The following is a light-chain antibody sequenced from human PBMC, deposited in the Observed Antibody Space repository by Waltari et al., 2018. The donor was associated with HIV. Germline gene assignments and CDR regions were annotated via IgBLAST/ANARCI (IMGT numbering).Light chain of an antibody. CDR3: SSYAGSSALVV. CDR1: SSDVGSYYL. J-gene: IGLJ2*01. V-gene: IGLV2-23*02. Sequence: QSALTQPASVSRSPGQSITISCPGTSSDVGSYYLVSLYPQHPGKAPKLMIYEVYKRPSGVSNRFSGSKSGNTASLTISGLQAEDEADYYCSSYAGSSALVVFGGGTKVTVL. CDR2: EVY.